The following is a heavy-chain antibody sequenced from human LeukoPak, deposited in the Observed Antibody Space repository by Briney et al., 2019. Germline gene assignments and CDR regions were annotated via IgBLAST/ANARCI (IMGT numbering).Heavy chain of an antibody. Sequence: GGSLRLSCAASGVTFSSYCMHWVRQGPGKGLVWVSRINTDGSETIYADSVKGRFTISRDNAKNTLYLQMNSLRAEDTAVYYCARGVTSNAPSDCWGQGTLVTVSS. J-gene: IGHJ4*02. D-gene: IGHD4-11*01. CDR2: INTDGSET. CDR3: ARGVTSNAPSDC. CDR1: GVTFSSYC. V-gene: IGHV3-74*01.